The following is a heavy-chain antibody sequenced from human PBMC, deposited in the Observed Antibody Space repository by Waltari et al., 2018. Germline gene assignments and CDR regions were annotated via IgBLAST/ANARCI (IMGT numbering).Heavy chain of an antibody. CDR1: GFTFVDYA. V-gene: IGHV3-9*01. D-gene: IGHD6-13*01. CDR3: AKDGGGSSSWFPFDY. CDR2: ISWNSGSI. Sequence: EVQLVESGGGLVQPGRSLRLSCAASGFTFVDYAMHWARQAPGKGLEWVSGISWNSGSIGYADSVKGRFTISRDNAKNSLYLQMNSLRAEDTALYYCAKDGGGSSSWFPFDYWGQGTLVTVSS. J-gene: IGHJ4*02.